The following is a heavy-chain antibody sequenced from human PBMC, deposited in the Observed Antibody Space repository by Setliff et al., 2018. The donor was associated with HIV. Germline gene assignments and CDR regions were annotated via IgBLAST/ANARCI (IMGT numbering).Heavy chain of an antibody. D-gene: IGHD3-10*01. CDR2: FHYSGST. CDR3: ARDSGRRNDAFDI. J-gene: IGHJ3*02. V-gene: IGHV4-39*07. CDR1: GGSISSSSYY. Sequence: SETLSLTCNVSGGSISSSSYYWGWIRQPPGKGLEWIGSFHYSGSTSYNPSLRSRVTISVDTPKNQFSLKLSSVTAADTAVYYCARDSGRRNDAFDIWGQGTMVTVSS.